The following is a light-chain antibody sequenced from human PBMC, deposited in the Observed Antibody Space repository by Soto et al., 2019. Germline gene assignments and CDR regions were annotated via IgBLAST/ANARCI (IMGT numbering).Light chain of an antibody. CDR2: DAS. J-gene: IGKJ1*01. V-gene: IGKV1-5*01. Sequence: IHMTDAPSTLSASVLYRVTITCRASQSISSWLAWYQQKPGKAPKLLIYDASSLESGVPSRFSGSGSGTEFTLTISSLQPDDFATYYCQQYENYWTFGQGTKVDIK. CDR1: QSISSW. CDR3: QQYENYWT.